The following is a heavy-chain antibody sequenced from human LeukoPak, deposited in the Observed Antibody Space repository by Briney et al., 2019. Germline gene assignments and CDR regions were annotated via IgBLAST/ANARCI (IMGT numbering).Heavy chain of an antibody. V-gene: IGHV4-59*12. CDR3: ARDQGLDV. CDR2: IYYSGST. CDR1: GGSIGSYY. Sequence: PSETLSLTCTVSGGSIGSYYWSWIRQPPGKGLEWIGYIYYSGSTYYNPSLKSRVTISVDTSKNQFSLKLSSVTAADTAVYYCARDQGLDVWGQGTTVTVSS. J-gene: IGHJ6*02.